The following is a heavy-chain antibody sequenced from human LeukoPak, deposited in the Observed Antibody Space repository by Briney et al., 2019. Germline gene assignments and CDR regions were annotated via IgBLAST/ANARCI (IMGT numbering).Heavy chain of an antibody. CDR2: INHSGST. CDR1: GGSFGGYY. Sequence: SETLSLTCAVYGGSFGGYYWRWIRQPPGKGLEWIGEINHSGSTNYNPSLKSRVTISVDTSKNQFSLKLSSVTAADTAVYYCASYDFWSDPGPFDYWGQGTLVTVSS. V-gene: IGHV4-34*01. CDR3: ASYDFWSDPGPFDY. D-gene: IGHD3-3*01. J-gene: IGHJ4*02.